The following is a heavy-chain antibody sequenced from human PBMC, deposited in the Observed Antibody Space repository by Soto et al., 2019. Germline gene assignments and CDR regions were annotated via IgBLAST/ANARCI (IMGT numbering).Heavy chain of an antibody. V-gene: IGHV1-8*01. Sequence: QVQLVQSGAEVKKPGASVKVSCKASGYTFTSYDINWVRQATGQGLEWMGWMNPNSGNTVYAQKFQGRITMTRNTSINTAYMELSSLISEDTAVYYCARERPYFDYWGQGTLVTVSS. CDR1: GYTFTSYD. J-gene: IGHJ4*02. CDR2: MNPNSGNT. CDR3: ARERPYFDY.